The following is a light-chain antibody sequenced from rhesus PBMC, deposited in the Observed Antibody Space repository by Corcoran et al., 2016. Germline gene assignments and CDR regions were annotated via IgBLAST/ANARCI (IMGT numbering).Light chain of an antibody. CDR2: GAA. CDR1: QSVSSR. CDR3: LQHSNWPLT. Sequence: EIVMTQSPATLSLSPGERATLSCRASQSVSSRLAWYQQKPGQAPRLLIYGAASRATGIPDRLSGRGSGTDFTLTISSLEPDDVAVYYCLQHSNWPLTFGGGTKVELK. V-gene: IGKV3-24*01. J-gene: IGKJ4*01.